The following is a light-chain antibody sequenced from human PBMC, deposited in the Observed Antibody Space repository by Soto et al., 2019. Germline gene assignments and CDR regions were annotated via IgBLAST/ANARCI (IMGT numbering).Light chain of an antibody. J-gene: IGKJ4*01. CDR1: QTISSW. CDR2: DAS. Sequence: DIQMTQSPSTLSASVGDRVTITCRASQTISSWLAWYQQKPGKAPRLLIYDASSLKSGVPSRFSGSSSGTEFTLSISSLQPDDFATYFCQQYKSYLLTFGGGTKVEIK. CDR3: QQYKSYLLT. V-gene: IGKV1-5*01.